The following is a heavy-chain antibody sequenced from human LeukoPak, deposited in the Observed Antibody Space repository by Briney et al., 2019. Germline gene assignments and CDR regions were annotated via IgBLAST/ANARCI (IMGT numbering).Heavy chain of an antibody. V-gene: IGHV1-2*02. CDR3: ARGPARLWFSQIYYMDV. J-gene: IGHJ6*03. Sequence: ASVKVSCKASGYTFTGYYMHWVRQAPGQGPEWMGWINPNSGGTNYAQKFQGRVTMTRDTSISTAYMELSRLRSDDTAVYYCARGPARLWFSQIYYMDVWGKGTTVTISS. CDR1: GYTFTGYY. CDR2: INPNSGGT. D-gene: IGHD3-10*01.